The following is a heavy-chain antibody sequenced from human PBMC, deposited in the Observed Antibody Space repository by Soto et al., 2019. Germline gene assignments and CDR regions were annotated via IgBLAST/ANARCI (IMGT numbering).Heavy chain of an antibody. Sequence: ASVKVSCKASGYTFTSYGISCVRQAPGQGLEWMGWISAYNGNTNYAQKLQGRVTMTTDTSTSTAYMELRSLRSDDTAVYYCARYIAVAGWFDYWGQGTLVTVSS. D-gene: IGHD6-19*01. V-gene: IGHV1-18*01. J-gene: IGHJ4*02. CDR1: GYTFTSYG. CDR3: ARYIAVAGWFDY. CDR2: ISAYNGNT.